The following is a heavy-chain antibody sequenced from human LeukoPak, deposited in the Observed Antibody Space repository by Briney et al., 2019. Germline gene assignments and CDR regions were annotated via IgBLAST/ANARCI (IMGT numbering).Heavy chain of an antibody. V-gene: IGHV3-7*01. J-gene: IGHJ4*02. CDR3: ARDKWELVL. D-gene: IGHD1-26*01. CDR1: GFTFRRYG. Sequence: GGTLRLSCAASGFTFRRYGMTWVRQAPGKGLEWVANIKQDGSEKYYVDSVKGRFTISRDNAKNSLYLQMNSLRAEDTAVYYCARDKWELVLWGQGTLVTVSS. CDR2: IKQDGSEK.